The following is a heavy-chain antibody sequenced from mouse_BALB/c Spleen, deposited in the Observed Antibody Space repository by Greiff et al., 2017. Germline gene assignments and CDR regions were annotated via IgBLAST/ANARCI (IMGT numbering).Heavy chain of an antibody. J-gene: IGHJ3*01. D-gene: IGHD3-2*01. CDR2: ISSGGSYT. Sequence: EVNVVESGGGLVKPGGSLKLSCAASGFTFSSYTMSWVRQTPEKRLEWVATISSGGSYTYYPDSVKGRFTISRDNAKNTLYLQMRSLKSEDTAMYYCTREKDSSGYWFAYWGQGTLVTVSA. CDR3: TREKDSSGYWFAY. CDR1: GFTFSSYT. V-gene: IGHV5-6-4*01.